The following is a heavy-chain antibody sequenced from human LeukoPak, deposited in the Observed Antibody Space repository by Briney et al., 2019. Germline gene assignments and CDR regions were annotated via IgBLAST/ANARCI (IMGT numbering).Heavy chain of an antibody. Sequence: SRPTLGNPTETLTLTCTGSGFSLSTSGMWVRWIRQPPGKAREWLAYITWDDETFYRVSLQTRFTISKDTSKNQVVPKMTNLEPVDTATYYCVRGTKKDTRIAVDGYYYDFWGQGTLVTVSS. D-gene: IGHD6-19*01. CDR3: VRGTKKDTRIAVDGYYYDF. CDR2: ITWDDET. CDR1: GFSLSTSGMW. V-gene: IGHV2-70*17. J-gene: IGHJ4*02.